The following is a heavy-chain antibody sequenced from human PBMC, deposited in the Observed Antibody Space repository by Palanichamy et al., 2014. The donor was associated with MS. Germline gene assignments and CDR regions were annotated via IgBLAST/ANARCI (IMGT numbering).Heavy chain of an antibody. CDR2: GYYSGNT. CDR3: ARLGTSAPNFFDY. V-gene: IGHV4-39*01. J-gene: IGHJ4*02. Sequence: QLQLQESGPGLVKPSETLSLTCTVSGGSISSSSYYWGWIRQPPGKGLEWIGSGYYSGNTYYNPSLKSRVTISVDTSKKQFSLKLSSVTAADTVVYYCARLGTSAPNFFDYWGQGTLVTVSS. CDR1: GGSISSSSYY. D-gene: IGHD2-2*01.